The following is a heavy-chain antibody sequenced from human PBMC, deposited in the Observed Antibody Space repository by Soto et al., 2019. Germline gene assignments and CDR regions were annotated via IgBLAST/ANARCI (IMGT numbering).Heavy chain of an antibody. CDR1: GYSFAGYW. Sequence: GESLKISCKGSGYSFAGYWITWVRQKPGKGLEWMGRIDPSDSQTYYSPSFRGHVTISVTKSITTVFLQWSSLSASDTAMYYCARQIYDSDTGPNFQYYFDSWGQGTPVTVSS. CDR3: ARQIYDSDTGPNFQYYFDS. V-gene: IGHV5-10-1*01. CDR2: IDPSDSQT. D-gene: IGHD3-22*01. J-gene: IGHJ4*02.